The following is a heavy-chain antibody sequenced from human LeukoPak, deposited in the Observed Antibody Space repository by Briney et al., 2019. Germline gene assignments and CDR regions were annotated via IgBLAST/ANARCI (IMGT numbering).Heavy chain of an antibody. D-gene: IGHD3-10*01. CDR3: ARENWFKFDY. Sequence: GGSLRLSCAASGFTFNTYSMTWVRQAPGKGLEWLSYIGSSSDAIWYADSAKGRFTVSRDNAKNSLYLHMNSLRDEDTAVYYCARENWFKFDYWGQGSLVTVSS. V-gene: IGHV3-48*02. CDR2: IGSSSDAI. CDR1: GFTFNTYS. J-gene: IGHJ4*02.